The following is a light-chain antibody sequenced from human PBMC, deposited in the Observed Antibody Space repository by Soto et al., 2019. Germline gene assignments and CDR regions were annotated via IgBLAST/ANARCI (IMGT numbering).Light chain of an antibody. CDR1: QSVNNN. Sequence: EVVMTQSPATLSASPGERATLSCRASQSVNNNLAWYQQNPGQAPRLLIYGASTRATGLPARFSGSGSGTEFTLTIRSLQSEDFAIYYCQQYNNWPRTFGQGTKLEIK. V-gene: IGKV3-15*01. J-gene: IGKJ2*01. CDR2: GAS. CDR3: QQYNNWPRT.